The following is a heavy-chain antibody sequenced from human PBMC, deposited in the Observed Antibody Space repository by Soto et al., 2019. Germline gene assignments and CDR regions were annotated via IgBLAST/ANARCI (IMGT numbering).Heavy chain of an antibody. D-gene: IGHD2-2*01. Sequence: PGGSLRLSCAASGFTFSSYEMNWVRQAPGKGLEWVSYISSSGSTIYYADSVKGRFTISRDNAKNSLYLQMNSLRAEDTAVYYCARDSGYCSSTSCWGQGTLVTVSS. CDR1: GFTFSSYE. V-gene: IGHV3-48*03. J-gene: IGHJ4*02. CDR2: ISSSGSTI. CDR3: ARDSGYCSSTSC.